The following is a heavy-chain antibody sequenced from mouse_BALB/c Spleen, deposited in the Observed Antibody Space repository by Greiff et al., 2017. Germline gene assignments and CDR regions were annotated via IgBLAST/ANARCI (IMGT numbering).Heavy chain of an antibody. CDR1: GFTFTDYY. J-gene: IGHJ3*01. D-gene: IGHD2-1*01. CDR3: ARDDHYGNYGGD. Sequence: EVQLVESGGGLVQPGGSLRLSCATSGFTFTDYYMSWVRQPPGKALAWLGFIRNKANGYTTEYSASVKGRFTISRDNSQSILYLQMNTLRAEDSANYYGARDDHYGNYGGDWGKGTLVTVSA. V-gene: IGHV7-3*02. CDR2: IRNKANGYTT.